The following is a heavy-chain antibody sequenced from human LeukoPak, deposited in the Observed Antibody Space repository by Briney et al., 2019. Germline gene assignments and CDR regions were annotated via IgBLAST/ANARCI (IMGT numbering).Heavy chain of an antibody. D-gene: IGHD4-23*01. CDR3: ARELGSDYGGYSP. CDR1: GGSMRSDSSF. J-gene: IGHJ5*02. Sequence: PSQTLSLTCSVSGGSMRSDSSFWSWIRQHAGKGLEWIGRIYATGNTNYNPSLERRVTISVDTSKNQFSLELTSVTAADTAVYYCARELGSDYGGYSPWGQGTLVTVSS. V-gene: IGHV4-61*02. CDR2: IYATGNT.